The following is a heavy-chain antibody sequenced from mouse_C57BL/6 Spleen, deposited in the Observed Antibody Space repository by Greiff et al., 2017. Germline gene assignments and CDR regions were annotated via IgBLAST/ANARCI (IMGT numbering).Heavy chain of an antibody. J-gene: IGHJ3*01. CDR1: GYTFTSYG. D-gene: IGHD2-5*01. CDR2: IYPRSGNT. CDR3: ARSRDYSNYEDWFAY. Sequence: QVQLQQSGAELARPGASVKLSCKASGYTFTSYGISWVKQRTGQGLEWIGEIYPRSGNTYYNEKFKGKATLTADKSSSTAYMELRSLTSEDSAVYFCARSRDYSNYEDWFAYWGQGTLVTVSA. V-gene: IGHV1-81*01.